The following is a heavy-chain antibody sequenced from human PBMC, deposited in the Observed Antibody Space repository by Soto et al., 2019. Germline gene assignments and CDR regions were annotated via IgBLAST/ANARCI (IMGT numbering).Heavy chain of an antibody. Sequence: QVQLVQSGAEVKKPGSSVKVSCKASGGTFSSYAISWVRQAPGQGLECMGGIIPIFGTADYAQKFQGRVTITADESTSTAYMELRSLSSEDTAVYYCARHVPAAGYYYGLHVRGPGTTVTVSS. D-gene: IGHD2-2*01. CDR2: IIPIFGTA. CDR1: GGTFSSYA. CDR3: ARHVPAAGYYYGLHV. J-gene: IGHJ6*02. V-gene: IGHV1-69*12.